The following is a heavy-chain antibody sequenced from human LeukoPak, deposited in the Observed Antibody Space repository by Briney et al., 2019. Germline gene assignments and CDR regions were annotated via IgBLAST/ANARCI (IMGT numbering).Heavy chain of an antibody. D-gene: IGHD1-26*01. V-gene: IGHV3-23*01. CDR3: AKGREAYSGSYTPFDS. Sequence: GRSLRLSCAASGFTFDDYAMHWVRQAPGKGLEWVSAISGSAGSTYYADSVKGRFTISRDSSKNTLYLQMNSLRAEDTAVYYCAKGREAYSGSYTPFDSWGQGTLVTVSS. J-gene: IGHJ4*02. CDR1: GFTFDDYA. CDR2: ISGSAGST.